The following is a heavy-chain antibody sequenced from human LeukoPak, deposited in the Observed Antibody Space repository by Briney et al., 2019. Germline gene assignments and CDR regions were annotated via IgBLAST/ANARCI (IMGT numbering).Heavy chain of an antibody. CDR3: ARVHYWELLPTFDY. J-gene: IGHJ4*02. CDR2: IRYDGSNK. V-gene: IGHV3-30*02. CDR1: GFTFSSYG. Sequence: PGGSLRLSCAASGFTFSSYGMHWVRQAPGKGLEWVAFIRYDGSNKYYADSVKGRFTISRDNSKNTLYLQMNSLRAEDTAVYYYARVHYWELLPTFDYWGQGTLVTVSS. D-gene: IGHD1-26*01.